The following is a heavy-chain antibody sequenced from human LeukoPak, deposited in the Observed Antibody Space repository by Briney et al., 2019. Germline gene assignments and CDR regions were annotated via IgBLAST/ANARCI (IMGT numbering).Heavy chain of an antibody. CDR2: INPSGGST. D-gene: IGHD1-7*01. CDR3: ARDNGEPGTTDPLYYFDY. V-gene: IGHV1-46*01. J-gene: IGHJ4*02. Sequence: ASVKVSCKASGYTFTSYYMNWVRQAPGQGLEWMGIINPSGGSTSYAQKFQGRVTMTRDTSTSTVYMELSSLRSEDTAVYYCARDNGEPGTTDPLYYFDYWGQGTLVTVSS. CDR1: GYTFTSYY.